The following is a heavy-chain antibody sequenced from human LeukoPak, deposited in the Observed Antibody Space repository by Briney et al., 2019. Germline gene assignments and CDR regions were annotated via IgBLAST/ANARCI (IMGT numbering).Heavy chain of an antibody. CDR3: ARVSATVSRYVMDV. V-gene: IGHV3-21*01. CDR2: ISSSSSYI. J-gene: IGHJ6*04. CDR1: GFTFSSYS. Sequence: GGSLRLSCAASGFTFSSYSMNWVRQAPGKGLEWVSSISSSSSYIYYADSVKGRFTISRDNAKNSLYLQMSRLKAEVTAVYYCARVSATVSRYVMDVWGKGTRVTVSS. D-gene: IGHD4-11*01.